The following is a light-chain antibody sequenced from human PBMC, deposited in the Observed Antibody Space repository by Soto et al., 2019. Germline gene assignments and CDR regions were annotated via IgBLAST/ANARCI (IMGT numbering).Light chain of an antibody. CDR3: SSYTNSSTSYV. Sequence: QSAPTQPASVSGSPGQSITISCTGTSSDVGGYNYVSWFQQHPGKAPKLIIYDVNNRPSGVSNRFSGSKSGNTASLTISGLQAEDEADYYCSSYTNSSTSYVFGTGTKLTVL. CDR1: SSDVGGYNY. J-gene: IGLJ1*01. CDR2: DVN. V-gene: IGLV2-14*01.